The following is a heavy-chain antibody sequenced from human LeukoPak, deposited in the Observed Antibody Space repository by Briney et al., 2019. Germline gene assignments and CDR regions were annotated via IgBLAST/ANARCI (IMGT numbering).Heavy chain of an antibody. V-gene: IGHV1-69*05. Sequence: SVKVSCKASGGTFSSYAISWVRQAPGQGLEWVGGIIPIFGTANYAQKFQGIVTITTDESTSTAYMELSSLRSEDTAVYYCARSGGYSYGYVYWGQGTLVTVSS. CDR2: IIPIFGTA. D-gene: IGHD5-18*01. J-gene: IGHJ4*02. CDR3: ARSGGYSYGYVY. CDR1: GGTFSSYA.